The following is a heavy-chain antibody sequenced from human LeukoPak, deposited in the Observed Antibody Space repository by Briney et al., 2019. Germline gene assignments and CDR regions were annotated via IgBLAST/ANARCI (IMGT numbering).Heavy chain of an antibody. CDR3: AREGQWLVEKRYFDL. CDR2: IYSGGST. J-gene: IGHJ2*01. CDR1: GFTVSSNY. V-gene: IGHV3-66*01. D-gene: IGHD6-19*01. Sequence: GGSLRLSCAASGFTVSSNYMSWVRQAPGKGLEWVSVIYSGGSTYYADSVRGRFTISRDNSKNTLYLQMNSLRAEDTAVYYCAREGQWLVEKRYFDLWGRGTLVTVSS.